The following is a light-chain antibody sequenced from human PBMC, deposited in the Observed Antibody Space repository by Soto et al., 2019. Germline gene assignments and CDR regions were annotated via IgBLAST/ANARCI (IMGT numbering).Light chain of an antibody. CDR3: QQRTNWPAMYT. Sequence: EIVLTQSPATLSLSPGERATLSCRATQSVSSYLAWYQQKPGQAPRLLIYDASNRATGIPARFSGSVSGTDVTLTITTLEPEDFAVYYCQQRTNWPAMYTFGQGTKLEIK. CDR1: QSVSSY. V-gene: IGKV3-11*01. J-gene: IGKJ2*01. CDR2: DAS.